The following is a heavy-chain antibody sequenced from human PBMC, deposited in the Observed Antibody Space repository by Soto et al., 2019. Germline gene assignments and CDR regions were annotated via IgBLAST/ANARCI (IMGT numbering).Heavy chain of an antibody. J-gene: IGHJ5*02. CDR3: AKDRGPIAAAGTSWFDP. D-gene: IGHD6-13*01. Sequence: GSVRLSCAASGFTFSSYAMSWVRQAPGKGLEWVSAISGSGGSTYYADSVKGRFTISRDNSKNTLYLQMNSLRAEDTAVYYCAKDRGPIAAAGTSWFDPWGQGTLVTVSS. CDR2: ISGSGGST. CDR1: GFTFSSYA. V-gene: IGHV3-23*01.